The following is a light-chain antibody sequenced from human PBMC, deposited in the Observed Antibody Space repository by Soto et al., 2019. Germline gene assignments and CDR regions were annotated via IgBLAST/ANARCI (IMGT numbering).Light chain of an antibody. CDR1: QSVDSSF. CDR3: QQYVSSVT. Sequence: EIVLTQSPGFLSLSPGERATLSCRASQSVDSSFFAWYQQKPGQAPRLLIYGASKRATRIPDRFSGSGSGTDFTLTISRLEPDDFAVYYCQQYVSSVTFGQGTKVEIK. CDR2: GAS. J-gene: IGKJ1*01. V-gene: IGKV3-20*01.